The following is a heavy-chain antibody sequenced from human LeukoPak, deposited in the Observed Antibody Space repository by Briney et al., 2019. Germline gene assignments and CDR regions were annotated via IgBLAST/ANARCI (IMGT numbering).Heavy chain of an antibody. CDR3: ARDKSYFGSGNYHYFDS. J-gene: IGHJ4*02. V-gene: IGHV3-30*03. CDR1: GFAFSQFP. D-gene: IGHD3-10*01. Sequence: PGGSLRLSCVPSGFAFSQFPVHWVRQAPGKRLEWVAFISHDGGNKKYGDSVKGRFTIFRDNSKNTVYLQMNSVRPEDTALYYCARDKSYFGSGNYHYFDSWGQGALVIVSS. CDR2: ISHDGGNK.